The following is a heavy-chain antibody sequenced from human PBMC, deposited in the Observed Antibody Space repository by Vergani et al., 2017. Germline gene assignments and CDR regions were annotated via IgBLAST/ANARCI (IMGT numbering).Heavy chain of an antibody. D-gene: IGHD2-21*01. V-gene: IGHV4-61*02. Sequence: QVQLQESGPGLVKPSQTLSLTCTVSGGSISSGSYYWSWIRQPAGKGLEWIGRIYTSGSTNYNPPLKSRVTISVDTSKNQFSLKLSSVTAADTAVYYCAREGDHIPSSPYYYYGMDVWGQGTTVTVSS. CDR1: GGSISSGSYY. CDR3: AREGDHIPSSPYYYYGMDV. J-gene: IGHJ6*02. CDR2: IYTSGST.